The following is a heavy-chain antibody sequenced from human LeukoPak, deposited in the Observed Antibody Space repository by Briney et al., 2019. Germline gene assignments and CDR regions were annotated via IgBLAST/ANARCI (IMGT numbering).Heavy chain of an antibody. J-gene: IGHJ3*02. D-gene: IGHD3-9*01. Sequence: RPPETLSLTCTVSGGSISSSSYYWGWIRQPPGKGLEWIGSIYYSGSTYYNPSLKSRVTISVDTSKNQFSLKLSSVTAADTAVYYCARKKLRYFDWLPPDRGAFDIWGQGTMVTVSS. CDR2: IYYSGST. V-gene: IGHV4-39*01. CDR1: GGSISSSSYY. CDR3: ARKKLRYFDWLPPDRGAFDI.